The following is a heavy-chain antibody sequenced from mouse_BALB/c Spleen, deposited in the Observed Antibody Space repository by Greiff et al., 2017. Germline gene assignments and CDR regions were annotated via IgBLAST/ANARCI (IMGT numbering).Heavy chain of an antibody. CDR1: GFTFSSFG. V-gene: IGHV5-17*02. CDR3: ARKYGNYGDYFDY. D-gene: IGHD2-10*02. Sequence: EVQGVESGGGLVQPGGSRKLSCAASGFTFSSFGMHWVRQAPEKGLEWVAYISSGSSTIYYADTVKGRFTISRDNPKNTLFLQMTSLRSEDTAMYYSARKYGNYGDYFDYWGQGTTLTVSS. CDR2: ISSGSSTI. J-gene: IGHJ2*01.